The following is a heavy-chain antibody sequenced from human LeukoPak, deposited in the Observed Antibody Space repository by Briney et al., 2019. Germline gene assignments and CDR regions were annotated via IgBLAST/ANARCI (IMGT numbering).Heavy chain of an antibody. J-gene: IGHJ6*02. CDR1: GYTFTSYY. CDR3: AREYYYYGMDV. V-gene: IGHV1-46*01. CDR2: INPSGGST. Sequence: ASVKVSCKASGYTFTSYYMYWVRQAPGQGLEWMGIINPSGGSTSYAQKFQGRVTMTRDASTSTVYMELRSLRSDDTAVYYCAREYYYYGMDVWGQGTTVTVSS.